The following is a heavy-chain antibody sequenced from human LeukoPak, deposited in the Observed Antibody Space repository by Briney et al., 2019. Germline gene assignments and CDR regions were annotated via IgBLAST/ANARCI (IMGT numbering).Heavy chain of an antibody. D-gene: IGHD2-15*01. CDR3: AKDGRYCSGGSCHYGGSYFYY. V-gene: IGHV3-23*01. Sequence: GGSLRLSCAASGFTFSSYAMSWVRQAPGKGLEWVSAISGSGGSTYYADSVKGRFTISRDNSKNTLYLQMNSLRAEDTAVYYCAKDGRYCSGGSCHYGGSYFYYWGQGTLVTVSS. CDR1: GFTFSSYA. J-gene: IGHJ4*02. CDR2: ISGSGGST.